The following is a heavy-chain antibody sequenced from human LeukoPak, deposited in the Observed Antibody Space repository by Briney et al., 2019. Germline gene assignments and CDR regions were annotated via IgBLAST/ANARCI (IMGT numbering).Heavy chain of an antibody. CDR2: ISGSGGST. D-gene: IGHD6-13*01. J-gene: IGHJ4*02. CDR3: AKDVGSSWPDYFDY. CDR1: GFTFSSYW. V-gene: IGHV3-23*01. Sequence: QAGGSLRLSCAASGFTFSSYWMQWVRQAPGKGLEWVSAISGSGGSTYYADSVKGRFTISRDNSKNTLYLQMNGPRAEDTAVYYCAKDVGSSWPDYFDYWGQGTLVTVSS.